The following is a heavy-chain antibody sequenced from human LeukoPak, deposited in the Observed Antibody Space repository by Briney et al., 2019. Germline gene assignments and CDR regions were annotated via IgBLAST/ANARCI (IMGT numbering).Heavy chain of an antibody. J-gene: IGHJ5*02. V-gene: IGHV1-2*02. CDR3: ARVFRSGYHNWFDP. D-gene: IGHD3-22*01. Sequence: ASVNVSCKASGYTFTGYYLHWVRQAPGQGLEWMGWINPNSGATDYAQKFQDRVTVTRDTSISTAYMDLSGLTSDDTAVYYCARVFRSGYHNWFDPWGQGTLVTVSS. CDR1: GYTFTGYY. CDR2: INPNSGAT.